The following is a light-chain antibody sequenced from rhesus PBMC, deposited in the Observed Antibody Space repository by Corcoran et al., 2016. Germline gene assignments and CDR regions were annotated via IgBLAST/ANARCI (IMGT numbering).Light chain of an antibody. CDR3: LQYSSSPYS. CDR2: KAS. V-gene: IGKV1-22*01. CDR1: QGISSW. Sequence: VGDTVTITCQASQGISSWLAWYQQKPGKAPKLLIYKASSLQSGDPSRFSGSGSGTDFTLTISSLQPEDFATYYCLQYSSSPYSFGQGTKVEIK. J-gene: IGKJ2*01.